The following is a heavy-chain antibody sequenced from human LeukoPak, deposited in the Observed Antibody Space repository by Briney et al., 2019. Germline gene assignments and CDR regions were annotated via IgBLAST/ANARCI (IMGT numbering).Heavy chain of an antibody. Sequence: PGGSLRLSCAASGFTFSSYGMHWVRQAPGKGLEWVAVISYDGSNKYYADSVKGRFTISRDNSKNTLYLQMNSLRAEDTAVYYCARDRRGWGSYYNGEFDYWGQGTLVTVSS. V-gene: IGHV3-30*03. J-gene: IGHJ4*02. D-gene: IGHD3-10*01. CDR1: GFTFSSYG. CDR2: ISYDGSNK. CDR3: ARDRRGWGSYYNGEFDY.